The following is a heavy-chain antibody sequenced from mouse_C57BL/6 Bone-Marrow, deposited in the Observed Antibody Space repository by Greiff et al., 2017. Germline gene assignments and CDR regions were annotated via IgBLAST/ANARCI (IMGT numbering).Heavy chain of an antibody. CDR2: IHPNSGST. CDR3: AREGVTVVATDY. Sequence: QVQLQQPGAELVKPGASVKLSCKASGYTFTSYWMHWVKQRPGQGLEWIGMIHPNSGSTNYNEKFKSKATLTVDKSSSTAYMQLSSLTSEDAAVYYCAREGVTVVATDYWGQGTTRTVSS. J-gene: IGHJ2*01. CDR1: GYTFTSYW. D-gene: IGHD1-1*01. V-gene: IGHV1-64*01.